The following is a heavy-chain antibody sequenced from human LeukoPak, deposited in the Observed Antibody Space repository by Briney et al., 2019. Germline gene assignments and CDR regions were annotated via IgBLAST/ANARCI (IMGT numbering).Heavy chain of an antibody. Sequence: SETLSLTCTVSGGSISSYYWSWIRQPPGKGLEWIGYIYYSGSTNYNPSLKSRVTISVDTSKNQFSLKLSSVTAAHTAVYYCARLSSPLGSSYSFDYWGQGTLVTVSS. CDR1: GGSISSYY. CDR2: IYYSGST. J-gene: IGHJ4*02. CDR3: ARLSSPLGSSYSFDY. D-gene: IGHD1-26*01. V-gene: IGHV4-59*01.